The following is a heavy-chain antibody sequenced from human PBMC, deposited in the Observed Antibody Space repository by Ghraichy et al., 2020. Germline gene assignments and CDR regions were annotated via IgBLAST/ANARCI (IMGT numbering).Heavy chain of an antibody. CDR2: INPSGGTT. V-gene: IGHV1-46*01. D-gene: IGHD1-14*01. J-gene: IGHJ2*01. CDR3: ARGGTINRNYWYFDL. CDR1: GYTFTSYY. Sequence: ASVKVSCKASGYTFTSYYLHWVRQAPGQGLEWMGVINPSGGTTIYTQKFQGRVTMTRDTSTSTVYMELSSLRFEDTAVFYCARGGTINRNYWYFDLWGRGTLVTVSS.